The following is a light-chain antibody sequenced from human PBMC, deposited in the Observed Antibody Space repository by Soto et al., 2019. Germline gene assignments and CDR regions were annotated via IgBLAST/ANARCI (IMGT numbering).Light chain of an antibody. CDR2: KNN. CDR1: SGSIASNY. Sequence: NFMLTQSHSVSESPGKTVTISCTRSSGSIASNYVQWYQQRPGSAPTTMIYKNNQRPSGVPDRFSGSTDSSSNSASLTVSGLRTEDEADYYCQSFDSINVIFGGGTKLTVL. V-gene: IGLV6-57*04. J-gene: IGLJ2*01. CDR3: QSFDSINVI.